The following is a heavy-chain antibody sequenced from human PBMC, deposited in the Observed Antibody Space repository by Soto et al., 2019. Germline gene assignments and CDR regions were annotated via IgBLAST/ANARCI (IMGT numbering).Heavy chain of an antibody. D-gene: IGHD2-15*01. V-gene: IGHV1-3*01. J-gene: IGHJ6*02. Sequence: ASVKVSCKASGYTFTSYAMHWVRQAPGQRLEWMGWINAGNGNTKYSQKFQGRVTITRDTSASTAYMELSSLRSEDTAVYYCASGYNVVVVAATVFYGMDVWGQGTTVTVS. CDR3: ASGYNVVVVAATVFYGMDV. CDR2: INAGNGNT. CDR1: GYTFTSYA.